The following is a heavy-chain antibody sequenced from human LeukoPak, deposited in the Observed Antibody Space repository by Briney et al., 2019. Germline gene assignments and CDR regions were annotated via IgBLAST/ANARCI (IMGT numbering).Heavy chain of an antibody. CDR2: GYESETT. J-gene: IGHJ4*02. Sequence: SETLSLTCTVSGGSLSRYYWSWIRQSPGKGLEWIGYGYESETTRYSPSLKSRVTISVDTSKNQFSLKLSSVTAADTAVYYCARVLYYDSSFDYWGQGTLVTVSS. CDR1: GGSLSRYY. D-gene: IGHD3-22*01. CDR3: ARVLYYDSSFDY. V-gene: IGHV4-59*01.